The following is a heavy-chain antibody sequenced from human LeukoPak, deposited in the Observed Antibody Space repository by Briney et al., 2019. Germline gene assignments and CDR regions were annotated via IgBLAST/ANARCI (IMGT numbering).Heavy chain of an antibody. Sequence: QPGRSLRLSCAASGFTFSDYYMSRVRQAPGKGLEWVGFIRSKAYGGTTEYAASVKGRFTISRDDSKSIAYLQMNSLKTEDTAVYYCSRADYYGSGSPISLDVWGKGTTVTVSS. V-gene: IGHV3-49*04. CDR2: IRSKAYGGTT. D-gene: IGHD3-10*01. CDR3: SRADYYGSGSPISLDV. CDR1: GFTFSDYY. J-gene: IGHJ6*04.